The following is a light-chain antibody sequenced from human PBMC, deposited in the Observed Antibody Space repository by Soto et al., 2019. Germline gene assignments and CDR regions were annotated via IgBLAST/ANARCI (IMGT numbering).Light chain of an antibody. J-gene: IGLJ2*01. CDR3: QSYDNSLLAYV. CDR1: SSNIGAGFD. V-gene: IGLV1-40*01. Sequence: QSVLTQPPSVSGAPGQRLTISCAGTSSNIGAGFDVHWYQQLPGTAPELLIYANDDRPSGVPDRFSGSTSGTSASLAITGLQAEDAADYYCQSYDNSLLAYVFGGGTKLTVL. CDR2: AND.